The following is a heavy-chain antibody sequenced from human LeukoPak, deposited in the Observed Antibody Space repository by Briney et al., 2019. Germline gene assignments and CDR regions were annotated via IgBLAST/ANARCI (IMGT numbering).Heavy chain of an antibody. CDR2: ISYDGSNK. CDR3: AKSEVVVIRAYPDY. Sequence: PGRSLRLSCAASGFTFSSYGMHWVRQAPGKGLEWVAVISYDGSNKYYADSVKGRFTISRDNSKNTLYLQMNSLRAEDTAVYYCAKSEVVVIRAYPDYWGQGTLVTVSS. J-gene: IGHJ4*02. D-gene: IGHD3-22*01. CDR1: GFTFSSYG. V-gene: IGHV3-30*18.